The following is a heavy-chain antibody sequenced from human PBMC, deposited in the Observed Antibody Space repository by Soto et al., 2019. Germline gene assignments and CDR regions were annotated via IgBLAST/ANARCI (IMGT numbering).Heavy chain of an antibody. Sequence: SETLSLTCTVSGGSVSSGSYYWSWIRQPPGKGLEWIGYIYYSGSTNYNPSLKSRVTISVDTSKNQFSLKLSSVTAADSAVYYFAGELRYDDSSGDDGGGLDYWGQGTLVTVSS. J-gene: IGHJ4*02. V-gene: IGHV4-61*01. CDR2: IYYSGST. CDR1: GGSVSSGSYY. D-gene: IGHD3-22*01. CDR3: AGELRYDDSSGDDGGGLDY.